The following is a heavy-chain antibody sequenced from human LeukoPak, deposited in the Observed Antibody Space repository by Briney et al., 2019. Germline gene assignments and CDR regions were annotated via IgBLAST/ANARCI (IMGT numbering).Heavy chain of an antibody. CDR1: GFTFSSYW. Sequence: GGSLRLSCAASGFTFSSYWMHWVRQAPGKGLVWVSRINSDGSSTSYADSVKGRFTISRDNAKNTLYLQMNSLRAEDTAVYYCAHLVAYCGGDCYYPFDYWGQGTLVTVSS. CDR3: AHLVAYCGGDCYYPFDY. J-gene: IGHJ4*02. CDR2: INSDGSST. D-gene: IGHD2-21*01. V-gene: IGHV3-74*01.